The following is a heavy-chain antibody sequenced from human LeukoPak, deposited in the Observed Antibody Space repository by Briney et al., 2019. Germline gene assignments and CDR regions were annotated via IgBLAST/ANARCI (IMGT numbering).Heavy chain of an antibody. CDR3: ARVGGYSYGYGTRGYFDY. Sequence: TPSETLSLTCTVSGGSISSYYWSWIRQPPGKGLEWIGYIYYSGSTNYNPSLKSRVTISVDTSKNQFSLKLSSVTAADTAVYYCARVGGYSYGYGTRGYFDYWGQGTLVTVSS. J-gene: IGHJ4*02. D-gene: IGHD5-18*01. CDR1: GGSISSYY. CDR2: IYYSGST. V-gene: IGHV4-59*08.